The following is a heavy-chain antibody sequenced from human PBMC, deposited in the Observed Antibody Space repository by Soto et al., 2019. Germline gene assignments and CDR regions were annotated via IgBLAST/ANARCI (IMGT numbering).Heavy chain of an antibody. D-gene: IGHD3-3*01. CDR3: AREIERLLGY. CDR2: ISYDGRNK. Sequence: PGGSLRLSCAASEFAFSSYVMDWVRQAPGKGLEWVAVISYDGRNKYYADSVKGRLTISRDNPKNTLYLQMNSLRAEDTAMYYCAREIERLLGYWGQGTLVTVSS. CDR1: EFAFSSYV. V-gene: IGHV3-30*03. J-gene: IGHJ4*02.